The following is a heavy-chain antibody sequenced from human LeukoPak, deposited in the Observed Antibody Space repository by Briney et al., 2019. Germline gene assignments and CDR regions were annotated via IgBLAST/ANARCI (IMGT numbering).Heavy chain of an antibody. Sequence: SETLSLTCTVSGGSISSHYWSWIRQPPGKGLEWIGYIYYSGSTNYNPSLKSRVTISVATSKNQFSLKLSSVTAADTAVYYCARWGITFGGVIVDYWGQGTLVTVSS. CDR3: ARWGITFGGVIVDY. CDR1: GGSISSHY. V-gene: IGHV4-59*11. J-gene: IGHJ4*02. CDR2: IYYSGST. D-gene: IGHD3-16*02.